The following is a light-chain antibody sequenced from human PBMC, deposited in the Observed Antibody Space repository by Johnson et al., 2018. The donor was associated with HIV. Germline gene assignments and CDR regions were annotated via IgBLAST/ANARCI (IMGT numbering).Light chain of an antibody. CDR1: SSNIGNNY. CDR2: DNN. CDR3: AAWDHSRSAYV. J-gene: IGLJ1*01. Sequence: QSVLTQPPSVSAAPGQKVTISCSGSSSNIGNNYVSWYQQLPGTAPKLLIYDNNKRPSGIPDRFSGSKSGTSATLGITGLQAEDEADYYCAAWDHSRSAYVFGTGTKVTVL. V-gene: IGLV1-51*01.